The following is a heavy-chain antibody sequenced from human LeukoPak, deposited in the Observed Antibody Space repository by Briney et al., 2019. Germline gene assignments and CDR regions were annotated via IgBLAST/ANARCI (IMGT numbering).Heavy chain of an antibody. J-gene: IGHJ4*02. V-gene: IGHV3-23*01. D-gene: IGHD6-19*01. Sequence: GGSLRLSCAASGFTFNSYAMTWVRQAPGKGLEWVSGISGSGGTTYYADSVKGRFTISRDNSKNTLYLQMNSLRAEDTALYYCAKGQDLGIAVALDYWGQGTLVTVSS. CDR2: ISGSGGTT. CDR3: AKGQDLGIAVALDY. CDR1: GFTFNSYA.